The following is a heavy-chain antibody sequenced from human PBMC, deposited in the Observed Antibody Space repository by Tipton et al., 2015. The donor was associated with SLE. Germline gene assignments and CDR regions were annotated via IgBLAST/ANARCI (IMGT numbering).Heavy chain of an antibody. CDR3: ARNVAVGGLGYHFDY. D-gene: IGHD6-19*01. V-gene: IGHV1-8*02. J-gene: IGHJ4*02. CDR2: MNPTTGNT. CDR1: GYTFTTYD. Sequence: QLVQSGAEVKKPGASVKVSCKASGYTFTTYDFNWMRQAPGQGLEWMGWMNPTTGNTGYAQRFQGRVTMTRNTSVSTAYMELSSLSSEDTALYYCARNVAVGGLGYHFDYWGPGTLVTVSS.